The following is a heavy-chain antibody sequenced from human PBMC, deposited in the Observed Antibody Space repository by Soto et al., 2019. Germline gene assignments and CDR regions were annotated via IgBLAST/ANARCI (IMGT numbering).Heavy chain of an antibody. J-gene: IGHJ4*02. CDR3: ARAVTTGGGYFDY. V-gene: IGHV4-61*05. Sequence: SETLSLTCSVSGGSISSKSYSWGWIRQPPGKGLEWIGYIYYSGSTNYNPSLKSRVTISVDTSKNQFSLKLSSVTAADTAVYYCARAVTTGGGYFDYWGQGTLVTVSS. CDR1: GGSISSKSYS. CDR2: IYYSGST. D-gene: IGHD4-17*01.